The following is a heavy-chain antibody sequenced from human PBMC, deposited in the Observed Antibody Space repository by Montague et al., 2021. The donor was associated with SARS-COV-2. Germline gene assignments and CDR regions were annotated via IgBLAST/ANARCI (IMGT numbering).Heavy chain of an antibody. CDR3: ARLRDIVVVPAAFDY. J-gene: IGHJ4*02. CDR2: IYYSGST. CDR1: GGSISSSSYY. V-gene: IGHV4-39*01. D-gene: IGHD2-2*01. Sequence: SETLSLTCTVSGGSISSSSYYWGWIRQPPGKGLEWIGSIYYSGSTYYNPSLKSRVTISVDTSKNQFFLKLSSVTAADTAVYYCARLRDIVVVPAAFDYWGQGTLVTVSS.